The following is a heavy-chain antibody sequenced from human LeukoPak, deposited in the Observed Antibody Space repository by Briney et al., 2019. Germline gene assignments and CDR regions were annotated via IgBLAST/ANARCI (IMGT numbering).Heavy chain of an antibody. Sequence: GASVKVSCKASGYTFTGYYMHWVRQAPGQGLEWMGWINLSSGGTNYAQKFQGRVTMTRDTSNNIAYMELSRLRPVDTAVYYCAKDETDYGDYKVDYWGQGTLVTVSS. J-gene: IGHJ4*02. CDR2: INLSSGGT. V-gene: IGHV1-2*02. D-gene: IGHD4-17*01. CDR3: AKDETDYGDYKVDY. CDR1: GYTFTGYY.